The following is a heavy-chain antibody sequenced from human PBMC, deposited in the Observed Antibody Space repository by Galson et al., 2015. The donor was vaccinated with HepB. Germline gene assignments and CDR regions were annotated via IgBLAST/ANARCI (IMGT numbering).Heavy chain of an antibody. D-gene: IGHD2-15*01. CDR2: ISYDGSNK. J-gene: IGHJ3*02. CDR1: GFTFSSYA. V-gene: IGHV3-30-3*01. Sequence: SLRLSCAASGFTFSSYAMHWVRQAPGKGLEWVAVISYDGSNKYYADSVKGRFTISRDNSKNTLYLQMNSLRAEDTAVYYCARPVVATGGYDAFDIWGQGTMVTVSS. CDR3: ARPVVATGGYDAFDI.